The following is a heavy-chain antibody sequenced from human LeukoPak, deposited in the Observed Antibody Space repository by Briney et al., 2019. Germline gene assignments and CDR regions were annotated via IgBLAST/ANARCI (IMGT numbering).Heavy chain of an antibody. V-gene: IGHV1-69*13. CDR3: ARSPTKRVPEDY. CDR1: GGTFSSYG. D-gene: IGHD2-2*01. Sequence: GASVKVSCKASGGTFSSYGFSWVRQAPGQGLEWVGGIIPIFGTANYAQKFQGRVTITADESTSTAYMELSSLRSEDTAVYYCARSPTKRVPEDYWGQGTLVTVSS. J-gene: IGHJ4*02. CDR2: IIPIFGTA.